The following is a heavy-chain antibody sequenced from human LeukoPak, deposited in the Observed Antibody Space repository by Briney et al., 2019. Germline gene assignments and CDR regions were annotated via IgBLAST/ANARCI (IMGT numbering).Heavy chain of an antibody. CDR2: MNPNSGNT. J-gene: IGHJ4*02. V-gene: IGHV1-8*01. Sequence: VASVKVSCKASGYTFTSYDINWVRQATGQGLEWMGWMNPNSGNTGYAQKFQGRVTMTRNTSISTAYMELSSLRSEDTAVYYCATARGVRGGLEEGIFDYWGQGTLVTVSS. D-gene: IGHD3-10*01. CDR1: GYTFTSYD. CDR3: ATARGVRGGLEEGIFDY.